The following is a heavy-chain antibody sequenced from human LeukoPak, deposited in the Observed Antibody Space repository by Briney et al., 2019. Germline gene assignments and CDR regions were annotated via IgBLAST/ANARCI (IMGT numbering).Heavy chain of an antibody. CDR1: GYTFTSNY. J-gene: IGHJ3*02. D-gene: IGHD1-26*01. CDR2: ISPSGAST. V-gene: IGHV1-46*01. Sequence: ASVKVSCKSFGYTFTSNYMHRVRQAPGQGPEWMGVISPSGASTTYAQTFQGRVTLTRDMSTSTDYLELSSLRSADTAMYYCAREGSSYAAFDIWGQGTMVTVSS. CDR3: AREGSSYAAFDI.